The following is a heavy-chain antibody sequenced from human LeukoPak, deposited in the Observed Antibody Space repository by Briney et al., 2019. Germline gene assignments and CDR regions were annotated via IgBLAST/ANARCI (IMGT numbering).Heavy chain of an antibody. J-gene: IGHJ6*02. Sequence: PGGSLRLSCAASGFTFSSYAMSWVRQAPGKGMEWVSAISGSGGSTYYADSVKGRFTISRDNSQNTLYLQMNSLRAEDTAVYYCAKDLNWTDYYYYGMDVWGQGTTVTVSS. CDR3: AKDLNWTDYYYYGMDV. CDR1: GFTFSSYA. V-gene: IGHV3-23*01. CDR2: ISGSGGST. D-gene: IGHD3/OR15-3a*01.